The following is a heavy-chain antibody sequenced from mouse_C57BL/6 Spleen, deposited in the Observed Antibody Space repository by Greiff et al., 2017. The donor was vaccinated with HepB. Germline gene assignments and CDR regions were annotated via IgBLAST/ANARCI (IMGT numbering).Heavy chain of an antibody. CDR3: ARPRGTMEPHWIAY. CDR1: GFTFSDYG. J-gene: IGHJ3*01. Sequence: EVHLVESGGGLVKPGGSLKLSCAASGFTFSDYGMHWVRQAPEKGLEWVAYISSGSSTIYYADTVKGRFTISRDNAKNTLFLQMTSPRSEATAMYYCARPRGTMEPHWIAYWGQGTLVTVSA. CDR2: ISSGSSTI. V-gene: IGHV5-17*01. D-gene: IGHD1-1*02.